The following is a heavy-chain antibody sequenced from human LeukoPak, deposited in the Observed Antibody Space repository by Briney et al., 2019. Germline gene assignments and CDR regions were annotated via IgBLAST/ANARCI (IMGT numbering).Heavy chain of an antibody. V-gene: IGHV3-48*03. CDR1: GFSFSIYE. D-gene: IGHD6-19*01. CDR3: ARRSGIAVAGAFDY. Sequence: PGGSLRLSCAASGFSFSIYEMNWVRQAPGKGLEWVSYISSSGSIILYADSVKGRFTISRDNAKNLVYLQMNSLRAEDTAVYYCARRSGIAVAGAFDYWGQGTLVTVSS. CDR2: ISSSGSII. J-gene: IGHJ4*02.